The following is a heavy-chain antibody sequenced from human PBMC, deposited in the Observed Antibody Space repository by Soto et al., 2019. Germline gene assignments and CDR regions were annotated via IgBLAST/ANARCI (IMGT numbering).Heavy chain of an antibody. J-gene: IGHJ6*03. CDR3: ARAVLPQDYYYYYYYMDV. Sequence: QVQLQESGPGLVKPSQTLSLTCTVSGGSISSGGYYWSWIRQHPGKGLEWIGYIYYSGSTYYNPSSKSRGIISVETSKNKFSLKLSSVTAADTAVYYCARAVLPQDYYYYYYYMDVWGKGTTVTVSS. D-gene: IGHD2-15*01. CDR2: IYYSGST. CDR1: GGSISSGGYY. V-gene: IGHV4-31*03.